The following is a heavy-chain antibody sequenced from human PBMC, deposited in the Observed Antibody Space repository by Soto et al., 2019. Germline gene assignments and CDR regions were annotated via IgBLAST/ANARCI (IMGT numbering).Heavy chain of an antibody. J-gene: IGHJ6*02. CDR2: ISYDGSNK. Sequence: QVQLVESGGGVVQPGRSLRLSCAASGFTFSSYAMHWVRQAPGKGLEWVAVISYDGSNKYYADSVKGRFTISRDNSKNTLYLQMNSLRAEDTAVYYFARATARLVYYYGMDVWGQGTTVTVSS. V-gene: IGHV3-30-3*01. CDR1: GFTFSSYA. D-gene: IGHD4-4*01. CDR3: ARATARLVYYYGMDV.